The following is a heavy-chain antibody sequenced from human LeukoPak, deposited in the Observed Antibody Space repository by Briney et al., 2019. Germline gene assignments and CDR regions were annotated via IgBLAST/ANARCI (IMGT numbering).Heavy chain of an antibody. V-gene: IGHV3-30*03. CDR1: GFTFSNYW. Sequence: GGSLRLSCAASGFTFSNYWMSWVRQAPGKGLEWVAVISYDGSNKYYADSVKGRFTISRDNSKNALYLQMNSLRAEDTAVYYCARDDYYDSSGYYGSGYWGQGTLVTVSS. CDR3: ARDDYYDSSGYYGSGY. D-gene: IGHD3-22*01. CDR2: ISYDGSNK. J-gene: IGHJ4*02.